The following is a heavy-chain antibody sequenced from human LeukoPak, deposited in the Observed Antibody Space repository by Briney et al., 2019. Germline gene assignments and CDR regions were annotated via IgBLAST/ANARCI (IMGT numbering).Heavy chain of an antibody. D-gene: IGHD3-10*01. CDR2: ISSSSSYI. CDR1: GFTFSSYS. CDR3: ARSSYYYGSGSFHPFDY. V-gene: IGHV3-21*01. J-gene: IGHJ4*02. Sequence: GGSLRLSCAASGFTFSSYSMNWVRQAPGKGLEWVSSISSSSSYIYYADSVKGRFTISRDNAKNSLYLQMNSLRAEDTAVYYCARSSYYYGSGSFHPFDYWGQGTLVTVSS.